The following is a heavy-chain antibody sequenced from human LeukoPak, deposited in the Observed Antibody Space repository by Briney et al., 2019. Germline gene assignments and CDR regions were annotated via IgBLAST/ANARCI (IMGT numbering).Heavy chain of an antibody. CDR2: IYPNNGAT. Sequence: ASAKDSCKPSGYMFAAYHMQWVRQAPGQGLGWRGWIYPNNGATSCLQRFEGRVTMTTDTATYTAYMQLSSLRSDDTAVYYCARGRWRYCSGASCPDFEFWGQGTLVLVSS. CDR1: GYMFAAYH. CDR3: ARGRWRYCSGASCPDFEF. D-gene: IGHD2-15*01. J-gene: IGHJ4*02. V-gene: IGHV1-2*02.